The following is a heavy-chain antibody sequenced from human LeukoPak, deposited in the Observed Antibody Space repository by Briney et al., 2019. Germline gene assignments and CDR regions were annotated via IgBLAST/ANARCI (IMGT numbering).Heavy chain of an antibody. CDR3: ARDPGVIPVHYMDV. Sequence: GGSLRLSCAASGFTVSSNYMSRVRQAPGKGLERVSAISTGGTTYYSDSVKGRFAISRDNSENTVFLQMNSLRADDTATYYCARDPGVIPVHYMDVWGRGTTVTVSS. J-gene: IGHJ6*03. D-gene: IGHD2/OR15-2a*01. V-gene: IGHV3-53*01. CDR1: GFTVSSNY. CDR2: ISTGGTT.